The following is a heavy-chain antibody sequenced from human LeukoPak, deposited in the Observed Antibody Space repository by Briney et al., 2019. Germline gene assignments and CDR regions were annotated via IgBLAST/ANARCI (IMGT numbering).Heavy chain of an antibody. J-gene: IGHJ5*02. D-gene: IGHD2-15*01. V-gene: IGHV1-3*01. CDR1: GYTFTSYA. CDR3: ARVYCSGGSCFSHWFDP. CDR2: INAGNGNT. Sequence: GASVKVSCKASGYTFTSYAMHWARQAPGQRLEWMGWINAGNGNTKYSQKFQGRVTITRDTSASTAYMELSSLRSEDTAVYYCARVYCSGGSCFSHWFDPWGQGTLVTVSS.